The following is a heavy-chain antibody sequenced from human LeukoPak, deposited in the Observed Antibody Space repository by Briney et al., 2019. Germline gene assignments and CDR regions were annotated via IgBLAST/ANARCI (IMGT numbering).Heavy chain of an antibody. CDR1: GYTLTELS. CDR3: ATDVTSTVTFDY. Sequence: GASVKVSCKVSGYTLTELSMHWVRQAPGKGLEWMGGFDPEDGETIYAQKFQGRVTMTEDTSTDTAYMELSSLRSEHTAVYYCATDVTSTVTFDYWGQGTLVTVSS. V-gene: IGHV1-24*01. D-gene: IGHD4-17*01. J-gene: IGHJ4*02. CDR2: FDPEDGET.